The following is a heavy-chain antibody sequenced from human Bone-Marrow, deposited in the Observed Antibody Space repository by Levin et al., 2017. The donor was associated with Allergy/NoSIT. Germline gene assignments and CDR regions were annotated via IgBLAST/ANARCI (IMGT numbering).Heavy chain of an antibody. J-gene: IGHJ5*02. V-gene: IGHV3-53*01. D-gene: IGHD2-21*01. CDR1: GFIVSDNY. CDR3: ARDPLQSIGS. Sequence: ETLSLTCAAVGFIVSDNYMSWVRQAPGKGLEWVSVLYAGGDSYYADSVKGRFTVSRDHSKNTLYLQMNSLTPEDTAVYYCARDPLQSIGSWGQGTLVSVSS. CDR2: LYAGGDS.